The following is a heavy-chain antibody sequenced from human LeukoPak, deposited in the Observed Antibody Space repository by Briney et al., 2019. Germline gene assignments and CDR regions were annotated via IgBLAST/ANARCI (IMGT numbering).Heavy chain of an antibody. CDR2: ISAYNGNT. J-gene: IGHJ4*02. D-gene: IGHD2-15*01. CDR1: GYTFTSYD. V-gene: IGHV1-18*01. Sequence: ASVKVSCKASGYTFTSYDINWVRQAPGQGLEWMGWISAYNGNTNYAQKLQGRVTMTTDTSTSTAYMELRSLRSDDTAVYYCAKMGGIYCSGGSCYADYWGQGTLVTVSS. CDR3: AKMGGIYCSGGSCYADY.